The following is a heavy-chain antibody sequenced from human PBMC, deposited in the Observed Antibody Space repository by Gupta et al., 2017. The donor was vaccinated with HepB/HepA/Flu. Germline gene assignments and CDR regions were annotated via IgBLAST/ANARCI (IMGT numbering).Heavy chain of an antibody. J-gene: IGHJ3*02. CDR3: ARAWRYDFWSGQVDAFDI. CDR1: EFTFSNFL. Sequence: EVHLVESGGGLVQPGGSLRLSCVAPEFTFSNFLMSWVRQAPGKGLEWVANIKQDGSETHYVDSVKGRFAISRDNARNSLYLQMNFLRAEDTAVYYCARAWRYDFWSGQVDAFDIWGQGTMLTVSS. CDR2: IKQDGSET. D-gene: IGHD3-3*01. V-gene: IGHV3-7*01.